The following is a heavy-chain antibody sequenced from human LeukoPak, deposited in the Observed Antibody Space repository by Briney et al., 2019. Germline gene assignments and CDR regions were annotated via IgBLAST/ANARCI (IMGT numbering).Heavy chain of an antibody. V-gene: IGHV3-15*01. CDR3: TTKAPDIVVVPAATYYYYYGMDV. CDR1: GFTFSNAW. D-gene: IGHD2-2*01. Sequence: PGGSLRLSCAASGFTFSNAWMSWVRQAPGKGLEWVGRIKSKTDAGTTDYAAPVKGRFTISRDDSKNTLYLQMNSLKTEDTAVYYCTTKAPDIVVVPAATYYYYYGMDVWGQGTTVTVSS. J-gene: IGHJ6*02. CDR2: IKSKTDAGTT.